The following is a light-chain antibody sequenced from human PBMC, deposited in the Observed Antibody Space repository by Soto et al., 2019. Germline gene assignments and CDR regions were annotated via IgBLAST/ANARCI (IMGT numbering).Light chain of an antibody. CDR1: QGISSF. V-gene: IGKV1-5*01. Sequence: GDSVTITCRATQGISSFLAWYQQKPGTAPKVLIYHASNLQSGVPSRFSGSGSGTESTLTISSLQPDDFATYYCQQYNSYSFGQGTKVDIK. CDR3: QQYNSYS. CDR2: HAS. J-gene: IGKJ1*01.